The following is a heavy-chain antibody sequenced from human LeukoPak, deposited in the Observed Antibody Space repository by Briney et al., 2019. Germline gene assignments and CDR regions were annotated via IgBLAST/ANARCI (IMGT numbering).Heavy chain of an antibody. J-gene: IGHJ4*02. CDR3: ARVSSSFPNYFDF. V-gene: IGHV3-53*01. Sequence: SVQGRFTISRDNSKNTLYLQMNSLRAEDTAMYYCARVSSSFPNYFDFWGQGTLVTVPS. D-gene: IGHD3-3*02.